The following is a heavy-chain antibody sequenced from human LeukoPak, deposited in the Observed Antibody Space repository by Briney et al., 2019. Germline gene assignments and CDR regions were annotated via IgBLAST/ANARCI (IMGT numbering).Heavy chain of an antibody. D-gene: IGHD4-23*01. V-gene: IGHV4-31*03. CDR1: GGSISRGGYY. Sequence: SQTLSLTCTVSGGSISRGGYYWSWIRQHPGKGLEWIGYIYYSGSTYYNPSLKSRVTISVDTSKNQFSLKLSSVTAADTAVYYCARRTSPPRAVTTGVEDYWGQGTLVTVSS. CDR3: ARRTSPPRAVTTGVEDY. J-gene: IGHJ4*02. CDR2: IYYSGST.